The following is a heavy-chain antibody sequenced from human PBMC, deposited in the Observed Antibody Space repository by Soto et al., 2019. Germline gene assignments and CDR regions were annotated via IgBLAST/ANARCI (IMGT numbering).Heavy chain of an antibody. Sequence: VQLVQSGAELKKPGASVRVSCKASGYTFTSFGLNWVRQAPGQGPEWMGWISPETGKTAYSYKFQDRGSMSTAEATTTLSLALRSLRPAATASYYCTRDLFLMSTATVSTVADWGQAKLVTVSS. CDR3: TRDLFLMSTATVSTVAD. CDR1: GYTFTSFG. V-gene: IGHV1-18*04. CDR2: ISPETGKT. J-gene: IGHJ4*02. D-gene: IGHD4-17*01.